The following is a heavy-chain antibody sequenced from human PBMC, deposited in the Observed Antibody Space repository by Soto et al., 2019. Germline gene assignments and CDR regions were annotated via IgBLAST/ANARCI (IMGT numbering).Heavy chain of an antibody. J-gene: IGHJ4*02. D-gene: IGHD6-19*01. CDR1: GFTFSSYA. CDR3: ARESEQWLVPYFDY. CDR2: ISYDGSNK. V-gene: IGHV3-30-3*01. Sequence: QVQLVESGGGVVQPGRSLRLSCAASGFTFSSYAMHWVRQAPGKGLEWVAVISYDGSNKYYADSVKGRFTISRDNPKNTLYLQMNSLRAEDTAVYYCARESEQWLVPYFDYWGQGTLVTVSS.